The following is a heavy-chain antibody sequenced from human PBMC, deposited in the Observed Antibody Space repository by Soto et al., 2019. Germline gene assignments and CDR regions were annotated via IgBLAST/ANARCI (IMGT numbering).Heavy chain of an antibody. V-gene: IGHV3-23*01. CDR2: IIVNGGST. CDR1: GCTLSCFS. J-gene: IGHJ6*02. Sequence: GGYLILPLAASGCTLSCFSMSLVRPAPREGLEGVSAIIVNGGSTYHAHSEEGRFTISRDNPENTLYLQMTSLRAEDTAVYCCAKDTGGVAAAGAMDAWGQGTSVTVSS. D-gene: IGHD6-13*01. CDR3: AKDTGGVAAAGAMDA.